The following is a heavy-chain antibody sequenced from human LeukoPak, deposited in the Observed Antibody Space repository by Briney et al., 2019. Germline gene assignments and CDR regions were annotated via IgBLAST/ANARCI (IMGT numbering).Heavy chain of an antibody. D-gene: IGHD3-10*01. CDR2: MNPNSGNT. V-gene: IGHV1-8*01. Sequence: ASVKVSCKASGYTFTSYDINWVRQATGQGLEWMGWMNPNSGNTGYAQKFQSRVTMTRNTSISTAYMELSSLRSEDTAVYYCARELKVRGVISPTYHWFDPWGQGTLVTVSS. CDR1: GYTFTSYD. J-gene: IGHJ5*02. CDR3: ARELKVRGVISPTYHWFDP.